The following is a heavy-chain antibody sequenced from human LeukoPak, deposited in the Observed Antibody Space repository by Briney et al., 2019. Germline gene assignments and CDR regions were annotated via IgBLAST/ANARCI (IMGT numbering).Heavy chain of an antibody. CDR1: RHTFTTYF. CDR2: INPSTGGT. D-gene: IGHD6-13*01. CDR3: ARGGYCTTSSCYN. V-gene: IGHV1-2*02. J-gene: IGHJ4*02. Sequence: ASVKVSCKIPRHTFTTYFTYWVPHALEQGLEWMGWINPSTGGTNSAQEFQGRITMTRDTSTSTAYMELSSLRSDDTAVYYCARGGYCTTSSCYNWGQGTLVTVSS.